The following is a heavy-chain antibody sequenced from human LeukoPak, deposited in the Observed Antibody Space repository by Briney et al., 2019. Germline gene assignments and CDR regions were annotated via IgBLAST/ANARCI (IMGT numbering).Heavy chain of an antibody. CDR3: ARSHWGPYGSRIANWFDP. V-gene: IGHV4-34*01. D-gene: IGHD6-13*01. CDR2: IYYSGST. J-gene: IGHJ5*02. CDR1: GGSFSGYY. Sequence: SETLSLTCAVYGGSFSGYYWSWIRQPPGKGLEWIGSIYYSGSTYYNPSLKSRVTISVDTSKNQFSLKLSSVTAADTAVYYCARSHWGPYGSRIANWFDPWGQGTLVTVPS.